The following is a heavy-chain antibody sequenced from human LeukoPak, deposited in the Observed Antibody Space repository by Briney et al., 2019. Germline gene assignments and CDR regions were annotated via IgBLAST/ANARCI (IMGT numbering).Heavy chain of an antibody. V-gene: IGHV3-66*01. CDR2: IYSGGST. CDR1: GFTVSSNY. D-gene: IGHD6-19*01. Sequence: GGSLRLSCAASGFTVSSNYMSWVRQAPGKGLEWVSVIYSGGSTYYADSVKGRFTISRDNSKNTLYLQMNSLRAEDTAVYYCANVLGSAYWFDPWGQGTLVTVSS. CDR3: ANVLGSAYWFDP. J-gene: IGHJ5*02.